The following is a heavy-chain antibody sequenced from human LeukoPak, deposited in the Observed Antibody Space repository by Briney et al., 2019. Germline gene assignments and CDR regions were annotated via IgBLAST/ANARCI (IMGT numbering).Heavy chain of an antibody. Sequence: SETLSLTCTVSGGSISSSSYYWGWIRQPPVKGLEWIGSIYYSGSTYYNPSLKSRVTISVDTSKNQFSLKLSSVTAADTAVYYCARVTAAAGYCFDYWGQGTLVTVSS. J-gene: IGHJ4*02. CDR2: IYYSGST. D-gene: IGHD6-13*01. CDR1: GGSISSSSYY. CDR3: ARVTAAAGYCFDY. V-gene: IGHV4-39*07.